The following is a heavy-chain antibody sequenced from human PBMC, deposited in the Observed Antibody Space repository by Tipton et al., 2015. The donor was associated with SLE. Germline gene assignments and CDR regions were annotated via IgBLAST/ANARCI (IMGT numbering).Heavy chain of an antibody. D-gene: IGHD6-13*01. CDR2: INPSGGST. Sequence: QVQLVQSGAEVKKPGASVKLSCKASGYTFTSYYMHWVRQAPGQGLEWMGIINPSGGSTTYALKFQGRVTMTRDTSTNTVYMELSSLRSEDTAVYYCARRGSSSSRYYYGMDVWGQGTTVTVSS. J-gene: IGHJ6*02. V-gene: IGHV1-46*01. CDR1: GYTFTSYY. CDR3: ARRGSSSSRYYYGMDV.